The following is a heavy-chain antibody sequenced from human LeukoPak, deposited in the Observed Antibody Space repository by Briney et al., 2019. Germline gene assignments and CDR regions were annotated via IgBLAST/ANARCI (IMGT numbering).Heavy chain of an antibody. V-gene: IGHV4-59*01. CDR2: IYYSGGT. D-gene: IGHD3-10*01. CDR3: ARVLAYGSGYSDS. Sequence: SETLSLTCTVSGGSINYYYWMWIRQPPGKGLEWIGYIYYSGGTHYNPSLKSRVTMLVDTSKNQFSLKLTAVTAADTAVYYCARVLAYGSGYSDSWGQGTLVTVSS. CDR1: GGSINYYY. J-gene: IGHJ4*02.